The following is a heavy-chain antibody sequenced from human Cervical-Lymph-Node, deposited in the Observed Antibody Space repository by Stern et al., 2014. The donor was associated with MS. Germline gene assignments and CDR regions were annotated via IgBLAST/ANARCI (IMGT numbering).Heavy chain of an antibody. J-gene: IGHJ6*02. CDR3: ARVGVTMVAYGMDV. CDR2: IYHSGST. V-gene: IGHV4-31*03. Sequence: QVQLVQSGPGLVKPSQTLSLTCTVSGGSIRSGYYYWSWIRQHPGKGLEWIGYIYHSGSTYYNPYLESRVTIAVDTSKNQFSLKLGSVTAADTAVYYCARVGVTMVAYGMDVWGQGTTVTVSS. D-gene: IGHD3-10*01. CDR1: GGSIRSGYYY.